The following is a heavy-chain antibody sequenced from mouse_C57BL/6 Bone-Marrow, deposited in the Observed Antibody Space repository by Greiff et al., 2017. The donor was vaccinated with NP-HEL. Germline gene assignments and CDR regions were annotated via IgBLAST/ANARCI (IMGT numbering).Heavy chain of an antibody. J-gene: IGHJ2*01. CDR3: ARHGTTVVAPFDY. CDR1: GFTFSDYY. Sequence: EVQLVESGGGLVQPGGSLKLSCAASGFTFSDYYMYWVRQTPEKRLEWVAYISNGGGSTYYPDTVKGRFTLTRDNAKNTLYLQMSRLKSEDTAMYYCARHGTTVVAPFDYWGQGTTLTVSS. D-gene: IGHD1-1*01. CDR2: ISNGGGST. V-gene: IGHV5-12*01.